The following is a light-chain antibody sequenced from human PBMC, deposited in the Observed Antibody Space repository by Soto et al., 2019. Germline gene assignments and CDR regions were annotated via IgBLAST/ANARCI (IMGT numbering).Light chain of an antibody. Sequence: EIVLTQSPGTLSLSPGERATLSCRASQSVSSGFLAWYQQKPGQAPRLLIYGASSRATGIPDRFSGGGSGTDFTLPISRLEPEDFAVYYCQQYGSSPPWTFGQGTKVEIK. CDR1: QSVSSGF. J-gene: IGKJ1*01. CDR2: GAS. CDR3: QQYGSSPPWT. V-gene: IGKV3-20*01.